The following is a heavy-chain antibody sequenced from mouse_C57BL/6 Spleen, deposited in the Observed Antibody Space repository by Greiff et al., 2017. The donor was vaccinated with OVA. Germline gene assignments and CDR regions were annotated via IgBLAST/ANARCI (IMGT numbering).Heavy chain of an antibody. CDR3: ARSGGSSSWFAY. D-gene: IGHD1-1*01. Sequence: QVQLQQPGAELVKPGASVKLSCKASGYTFTSYWMHWVKQRPGQGLVWIGMIHPNSGSTNYNEKFKSKATLTVDKSSSTAYMQLSSLTSEDSAVYYCARSGGSSSWFAYWGQGTLVTVSA. CDR2: IHPNSGST. V-gene: IGHV1-64*01. CDR1: GYTFTSYW. J-gene: IGHJ3*01.